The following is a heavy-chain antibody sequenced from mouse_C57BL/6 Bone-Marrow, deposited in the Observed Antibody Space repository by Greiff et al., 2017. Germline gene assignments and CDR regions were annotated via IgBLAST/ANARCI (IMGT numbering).Heavy chain of an antibody. CDR3: ARYYYGSSYAMDY. D-gene: IGHD1-1*01. CDR2: IYPGGGYT. CDR1: GYTFTNYW. Sequence: QVQLQQSGAELVRPGTSVKMSCKASGYTFTNYWIGWAKQRPGHGLEWIGDIYPGGGYTNYNEKFKGKATLTSDKSSSTAYMQFSSLTSEDSAIYYCARYYYGSSYAMDYWGQGTSVTGSS. J-gene: IGHJ4*01. V-gene: IGHV1-63*01.